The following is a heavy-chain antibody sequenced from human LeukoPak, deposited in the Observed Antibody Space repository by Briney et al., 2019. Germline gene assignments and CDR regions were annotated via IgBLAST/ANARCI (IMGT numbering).Heavy chain of an antibody. J-gene: IGHJ4*02. CDR1: GFTFSSYA. CDR3: AKGREGSWYAFDY. Sequence: GGSLRLSCAASGFTFSSYAMSWVRQAPGKGLEWVPAISGSGGSTYYADSVKGRFTISRDNSKNTLYLQMNSLRAEDTAVYYCAKGREGSWYAFDYWGQGTLVTVSS. CDR2: ISGSGGST. D-gene: IGHD6-13*01. V-gene: IGHV3-23*01.